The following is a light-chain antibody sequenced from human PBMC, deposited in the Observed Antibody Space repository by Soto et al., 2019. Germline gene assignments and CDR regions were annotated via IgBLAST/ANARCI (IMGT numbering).Light chain of an antibody. J-gene: IGLJ1*01. CDR2: EVS. Sequence: QSALTQPPSASGSPGQSVTISCTGTSSDVGGYNYVSWYQQHPGKAPKLMIYEVSKRPSGVPDRFSGSKSGNTASLTVSGLQAEDEADYYCSSYAGSNNYPYVFGTGTKVTVL. V-gene: IGLV2-8*01. CDR1: SSDVGGYNY. CDR3: SSYAGSNNYPYV.